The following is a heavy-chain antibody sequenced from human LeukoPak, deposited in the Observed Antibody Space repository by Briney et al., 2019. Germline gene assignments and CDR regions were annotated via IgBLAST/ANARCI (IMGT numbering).Heavy chain of an antibody. V-gene: IGHV1-18*01. CDR3: ARQPRLHYYGSGSPFDY. J-gene: IGHJ4*02. CDR1: GYTFTSYG. Sequence: ASVKVSCKASGYTFTSYGISCVRQAPGQGLEWMGWISAYNGNTNYAQKLQGRVTMTTDTSTSTAYMELRSLRSDDTAVYYCARQPRLHYYGSGSPFDYWGQGTLVTVSS. D-gene: IGHD3-10*01. CDR2: ISAYNGNT.